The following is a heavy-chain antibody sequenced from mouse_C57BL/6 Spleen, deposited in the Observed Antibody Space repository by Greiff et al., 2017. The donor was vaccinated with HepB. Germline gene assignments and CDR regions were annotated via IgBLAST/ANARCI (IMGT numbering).Heavy chain of an antibody. D-gene: IGHD3-1*01. CDR1: GYAFSSSW. Sequence: QVQLKESGPELVKPGASVKISCKASGYAFSSSWMNWVKQRPGKGLEWIGRIYPGDGDTNYNGKFKGKATLTADKSSSTAYMQLSSLTSEDSAVYFCARGGYVGYWGQGTTLTVSS. V-gene: IGHV1-82*01. CDR2: IYPGDGDT. CDR3: ARGGYVGY. J-gene: IGHJ2*01.